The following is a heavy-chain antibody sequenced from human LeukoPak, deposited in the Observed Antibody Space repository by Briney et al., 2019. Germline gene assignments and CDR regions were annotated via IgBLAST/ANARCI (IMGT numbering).Heavy chain of an antibody. CDR1: GYTLTSYG. CDR2: ISAYNGNT. V-gene: IGHV1-18*01. CDR3: ARVFGTYYYDSSGYYNFNY. Sequence: ASVKVSCKASGYTLTSYGISWVRQAPGQGLEWMGWISAYNGNTNYAQKLQGRVTMTTDTSTSTAYMELRSLRSDDTAVYYCARVFGTYYYDSSGYYNFNYWGQGTLVTVSS. D-gene: IGHD3-22*01. J-gene: IGHJ4*02.